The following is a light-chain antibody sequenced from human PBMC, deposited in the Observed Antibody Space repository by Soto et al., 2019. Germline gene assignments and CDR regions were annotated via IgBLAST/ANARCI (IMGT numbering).Light chain of an antibody. Sequence: EIVLTQSPGTLSLSPGERATLSCRASQSVSSGYLAWYQQRPGQAPRLLIYTASSRATGIPERFSGSGSGTDFNLTISRLEPEDVALYYCQQYGSSPYTFGQGTKLEIK. CDR2: TAS. V-gene: IGKV3-20*01. CDR3: QQYGSSPYT. J-gene: IGKJ2*01. CDR1: QSVSSGY.